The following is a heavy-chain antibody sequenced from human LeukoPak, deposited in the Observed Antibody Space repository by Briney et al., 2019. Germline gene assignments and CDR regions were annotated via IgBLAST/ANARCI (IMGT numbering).Heavy chain of an antibody. CDR2: ISSSGSTT. Sequence: PGGSLRLSCAASGFTFSSYEMNWVRQAPGKGLEWVSYISSSGSTTYYADSVKGLFTISRDSSRNTLYLQMNSLRAEDTALYFCAKGMGSSYPYYYYMDVWGKGTTVTVSS. CDR3: AKGMGSSYPYYYYMDV. D-gene: IGHD2-15*01. CDR1: GFTFSSYE. V-gene: IGHV3-48*03. J-gene: IGHJ6*03.